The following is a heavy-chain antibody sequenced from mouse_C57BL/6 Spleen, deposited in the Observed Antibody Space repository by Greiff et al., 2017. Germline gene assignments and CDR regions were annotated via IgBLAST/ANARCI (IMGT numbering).Heavy chain of an antibody. J-gene: IGHJ2*01. Sequence: LEESGAELVRPGTSVKMSCKASGYTFTNYWIGWAKQRPGHGLEWIGDIYPGGGYTNYNEKFKGKATLTADKSSSTAYMQFSSLTSEDSAIYYCARSITTVAYYFDYWGQGTTLTVSS. D-gene: IGHD1-1*01. CDR1: GYTFTNYW. CDR3: ARSITTVAYYFDY. CDR2: IYPGGGYT. V-gene: IGHV1-63*01.